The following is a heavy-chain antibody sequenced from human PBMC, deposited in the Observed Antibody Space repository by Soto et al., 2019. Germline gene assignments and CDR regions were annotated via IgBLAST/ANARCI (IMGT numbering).Heavy chain of an antibody. V-gene: IGHV4-34*01. D-gene: IGHD1-26*01. CDR1: GGSCSGYY. CDR3: ARGDLVGAMYYFDY. J-gene: IGHJ4*02. CDR2: INHSGST. Sequence: QVQLQQWGAGLLKPSETLSLTCAVYGGSCSGYYWSWIRQPPGKGLEWIGEINHSGSTNYNPSLKSRVTISVDTSKNQFSLKLSSVTAADTAVYYCARGDLVGAMYYFDYWGQGTLVTVSS.